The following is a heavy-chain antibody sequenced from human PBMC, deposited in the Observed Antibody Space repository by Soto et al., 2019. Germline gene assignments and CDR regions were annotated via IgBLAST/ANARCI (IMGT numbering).Heavy chain of an antibody. V-gene: IGHV4-39*01. Sequence: SETLSLTCSVSGGSISSRESYWGWIRQPPGKGLEWIGTIYYSGSTYYNPSLKSRVTISVDTSKNQFSLKLGSVTAAETAIYYCARSNSGYYKWFDPWGQGTLVTVSS. CDR1: GGSISSRESY. CDR3: ARSNSGYYKWFDP. D-gene: IGHD3-22*01. J-gene: IGHJ5*02. CDR2: IYYSGST.